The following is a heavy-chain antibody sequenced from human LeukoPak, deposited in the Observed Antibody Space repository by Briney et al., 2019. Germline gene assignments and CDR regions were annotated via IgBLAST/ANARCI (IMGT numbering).Heavy chain of an antibody. CDR1: GFTVSSNE. Sequence: WGSLRLSCAASGFTVSSNEMSWVGQAPGKGLEWVSSISGGSTYYADSRKGRFTISRDNSKNTLHLQMNSLRAEDTAVYYCATARLYYYYYMDVWGKGTTVTVSS. D-gene: IGHD6-25*01. CDR3: ATARLYYYYYMDV. J-gene: IGHJ6*03. V-gene: IGHV3-38-3*01. CDR2: ISGGST.